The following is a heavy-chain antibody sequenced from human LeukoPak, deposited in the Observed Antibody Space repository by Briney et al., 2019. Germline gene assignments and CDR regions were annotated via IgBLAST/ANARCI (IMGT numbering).Heavy chain of an antibody. Sequence: SGPTLVKPTQTLTLTCTFSGFSLSTSGVGVGWIRQPPGKALEWLALIYWNDDKRYSPSLKTRLTISKDTSKNQVVLTMTNMDPVDTATYYCARIKTVTNYYYYYMDVWGKGTTVTVSS. J-gene: IGHJ6*03. CDR2: IYWNDDK. V-gene: IGHV2-5*01. D-gene: IGHD4-17*01. CDR1: GFSLSTSGVG. CDR3: ARIKTVTNYYYYYMDV.